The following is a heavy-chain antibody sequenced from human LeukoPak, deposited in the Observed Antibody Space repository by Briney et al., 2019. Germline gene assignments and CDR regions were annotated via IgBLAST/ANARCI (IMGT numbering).Heavy chain of an antibody. CDR2: ISSSGDST. CDR3: AKHMGWQNRQFDY. Sequence: GGSQRLSCAASGVTSSSYAMNGRPQAPGKELAGASSISSSGDSTYYADSVKGRFTISRDNSKNTLYLQLNSLRAEDTAIYYCAKHMGWQNRQFDYWGQGTLVTVSS. CDR1: GVTSSSYA. D-gene: IGHD6-19*01. V-gene: IGHV3-23*01. J-gene: IGHJ4*02.